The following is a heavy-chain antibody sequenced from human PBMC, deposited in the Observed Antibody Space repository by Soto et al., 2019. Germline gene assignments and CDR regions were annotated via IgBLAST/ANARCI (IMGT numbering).Heavy chain of an antibody. CDR3: ARTTAVSTSRRYWFDP. Sequence: QVQLVESGGGVVQPGRSLTLSCAASGFTFRSYVMHWVRQAPGKGLEWVAVISYDENITSYIDSVKGRFTISRDNSKNTLYLQMNSLTTEDTAVYYCARTTAVSTSRRYWFDPWAREPWSPSPQ. V-gene: IGHV3-30-3*01. CDR1: GFTFRSYV. CDR2: ISYDENIT. J-gene: IGHJ5*02. D-gene: IGHD4-17*01.